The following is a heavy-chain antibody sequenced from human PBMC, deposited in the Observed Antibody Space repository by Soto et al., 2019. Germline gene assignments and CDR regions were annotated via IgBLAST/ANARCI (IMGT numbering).Heavy chain of an antibody. V-gene: IGHV4-59*01. J-gene: IGHJ4*02. CDR3: ASQYYYDSSGSQTFDY. D-gene: IGHD3-22*01. CDR1: GGSMSTYY. Sequence: PSETLSLTCTASGGSMSTYYWNWIRQPPGKGLEWIGDIYYGGGTNYNPSLKSRVTLSVDTSKNQFSLKLSSVTAADTAVYYCASQYYYDSSGSQTFDYWGQGTQVTVSS. CDR2: IYYGGGT.